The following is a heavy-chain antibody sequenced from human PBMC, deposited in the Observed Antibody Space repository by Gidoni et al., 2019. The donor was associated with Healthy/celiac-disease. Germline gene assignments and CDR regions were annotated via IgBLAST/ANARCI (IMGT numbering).Heavy chain of an antibody. CDR1: GFTFSSYG. D-gene: IGHD2-2*01. V-gene: IGHV3-33*01. J-gene: IGHJ4*02. CDR3: ARDGIVVVPAAEDPTPYFDY. Sequence: QVQLVASGGGVVQPGRSLRLSCAASGFTFSSYGMHWVRQAPGKGLEWVAVIWYDGSNNYYADSVKGRFTIARDNSKNTLYLQMNSLRAEDTAVYYCARDGIVVVPAAEDPTPYFDYWGQGTLVTVSP. CDR2: IWYDGSNN.